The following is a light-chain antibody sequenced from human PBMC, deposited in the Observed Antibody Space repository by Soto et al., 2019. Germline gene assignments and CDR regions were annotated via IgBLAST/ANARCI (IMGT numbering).Light chain of an antibody. CDR3: QQRSNWPWT. CDR1: QSVSIF. V-gene: IGKV3-11*01. CDR2: DAS. Sequence: EIVLTQSPATLPLSPGERATLSCRASQSVSIFLAWYQQKPGQAPRLLIYDASSRATDIPARFTRSGSGTDFTLTISSLEPEDLAVYYCQQRSNWPWTFGQGTKVEIK. J-gene: IGKJ1*01.